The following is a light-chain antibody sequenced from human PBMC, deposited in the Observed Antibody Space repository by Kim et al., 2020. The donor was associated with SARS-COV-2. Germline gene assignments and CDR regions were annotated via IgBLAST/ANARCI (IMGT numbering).Light chain of an antibody. CDR1: QSRGTS. V-gene: IGKV1-5*03. CDR2: QAA. CDR3: QQYDTHWT. Sequence: SASVGDRATITCRARQSRGTSLTWYQQKPGKAPKLMMYQAARLESGAPSRVSGSGSGTEFTPTISSLKPDDFATYCSQQYDTHWTFGQGTQVEIK. J-gene: IGKJ1*01.